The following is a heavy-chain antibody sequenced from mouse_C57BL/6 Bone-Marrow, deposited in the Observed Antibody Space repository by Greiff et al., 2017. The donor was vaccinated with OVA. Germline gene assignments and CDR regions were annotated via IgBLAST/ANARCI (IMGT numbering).Heavy chain of an antibody. CDR2: IYPGDGDT. Sequence: QVQLQQSGPELVKPGASVKISCKASGYAFSSSWMNWVKQRPGKGLEWIGRIYPGDGDTNYNGKFKGKATMTGDKSSSTAYMQLSSLTSEDSAVYFCARKGGRGYYFDYWGQGTTLTVSS. CDR1: GYAFSSSW. CDR3: ARKGGRGYYFDY. V-gene: IGHV1-82*01. J-gene: IGHJ2*01.